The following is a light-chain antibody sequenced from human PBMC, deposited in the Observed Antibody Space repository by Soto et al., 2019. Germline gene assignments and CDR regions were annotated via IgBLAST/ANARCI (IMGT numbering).Light chain of an antibody. CDR1: QSVYSY. CDR3: LKTINLPIT. J-gene: IGKJ5*01. CDR2: DAS. Sequence: EIVLTQSPDTLSLSPGARATLYCRASQSVYSYLAWYQQKPGQAPRLLIYDASNRATGIPARFHGSGSGTDFTLSISSLEHEDLVIYYGLKTINLPITIGKGTLQEIK. V-gene: IGKV3-11*01.